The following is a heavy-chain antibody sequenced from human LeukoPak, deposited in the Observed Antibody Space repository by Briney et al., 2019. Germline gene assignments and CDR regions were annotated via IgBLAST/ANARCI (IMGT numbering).Heavy chain of an antibody. CDR1: GGSINSSNYS. CDR2: IFYSGST. J-gene: IGHJ4*02. V-gene: IGHV4-39*01. D-gene: IGHD5-18*01. CDR3: ARPSRGYSYGLDY. Sequence: SETLSLTCTVSGGSINSSNYSWGWIRQPPGTGLEWIGSIFYSGSTYYNPSLKSRVTISVDTSKNQFSLKLNSVAAADTAVYYCARPSRGYSYGLDYWGQGTLVTVSS.